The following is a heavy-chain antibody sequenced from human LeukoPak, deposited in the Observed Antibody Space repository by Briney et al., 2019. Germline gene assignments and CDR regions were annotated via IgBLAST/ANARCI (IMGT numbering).Heavy chain of an antibody. Sequence: GGSLRLSCAASGFTFSSYGMHWVRQAPGKGLEWVSYISSSGSAIYYADSVKGRFTISRDNAKNSLYLQMNSLRAEDTAVYYCARDAHSSGWYFYYYMDVWGKGTTVTISS. CDR2: ISSSGSAI. D-gene: IGHD6-19*01. CDR1: GFTFSSYG. V-gene: IGHV3-48*04. J-gene: IGHJ6*03. CDR3: ARDAHSSGWYFYYYMDV.